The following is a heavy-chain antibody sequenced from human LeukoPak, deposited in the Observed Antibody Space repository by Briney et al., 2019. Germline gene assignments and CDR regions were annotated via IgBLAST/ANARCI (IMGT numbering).Heavy chain of an antibody. CDR3: ARTTYYYDSSGYEINDY. J-gene: IGHJ4*02. D-gene: IGHD3-22*01. CDR2: INHSGST. Sequence: SETLSLTCAVYGGSFSGYYWSWIRQPPGKGLEWIGEINHSGSTNYNPSLKSRVTISVDTSKNQFSLKLSSVTAADTAVYYCARTTYYYDSSGYEINDYWGQGTLVTVSS. CDR1: GGSFSGYY. V-gene: IGHV4-34*01.